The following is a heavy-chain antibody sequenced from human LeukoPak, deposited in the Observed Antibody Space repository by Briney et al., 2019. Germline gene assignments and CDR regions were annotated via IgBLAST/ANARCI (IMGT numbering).Heavy chain of an antibody. D-gene: IGHD2-2*03. CDR2: ITTSGNTI. CDR3: ARDRSWIRHY. J-gene: IGHJ4*02. Sequence: GGSLRLSCAASGFTFSSYNMNWFRQAPGKRLEWVAFITTSGNTIYYADSVKGRFTISRDNAKNSLYLQMNSLRGEDTAVYYCARDRSWIRHYWVQGTMVTVSS. CDR1: GFTFSSYN. V-gene: IGHV3-48*04.